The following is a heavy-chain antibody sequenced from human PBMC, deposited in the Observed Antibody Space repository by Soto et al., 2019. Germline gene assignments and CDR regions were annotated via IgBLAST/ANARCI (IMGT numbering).Heavy chain of an antibody. CDR2: IWRDGSNK. Sequence: QEQLVESGRGVVQPGRSLRLSCTASGFTFSTYGIHWVRQAPDKGLEWVAVIWRDGSNKYYADSVKGRFTISRDNSKNTVYLQMNSLRADDTAVYYCAREEVRFPMDVWGQGTTVTVSS. CDR3: AREEVRFPMDV. D-gene: IGHD3-3*01. CDR1: GFTFSTYG. V-gene: IGHV3-33*01. J-gene: IGHJ6*02.